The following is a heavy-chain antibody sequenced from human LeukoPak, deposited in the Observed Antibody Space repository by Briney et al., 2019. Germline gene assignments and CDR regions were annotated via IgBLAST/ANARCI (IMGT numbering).Heavy chain of an antibody. CDR3: AKSATAALSGGYYYYGMDV. CDR1: GFTFDDYA. D-gene: IGHD2-2*01. Sequence: GGSLRLSCAASGFTFDDYAMPWVRQAPGKGLEWVSGISWNSGRIGYADSVKGRFTISRDNAKNSLYLQMNSLRAEDTALYYCAKSATAALSGGYYYYGMDVWGQGTTVTVSS. J-gene: IGHJ6*02. CDR2: ISWNSGRI. V-gene: IGHV3-9*01.